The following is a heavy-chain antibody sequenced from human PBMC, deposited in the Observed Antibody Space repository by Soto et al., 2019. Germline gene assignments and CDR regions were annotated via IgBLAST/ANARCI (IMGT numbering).Heavy chain of an antibody. Sequence: SVAVPCRPSRGTFRSDLISWVQQAPGQGLELVGEVVPIYRTSDYPQKFQVRVTITADESARTSYMELRSLKSQDTAVYYGVRDSGAKRSGSWGQGTLVTVSS. CDR2: VVPIYRTS. D-gene: IGHD6-25*01. V-gene: IGHV1-69*13. J-gene: IGHJ4*02. CDR1: RGTFRSDL. CDR3: VRDSGAKRSGS.